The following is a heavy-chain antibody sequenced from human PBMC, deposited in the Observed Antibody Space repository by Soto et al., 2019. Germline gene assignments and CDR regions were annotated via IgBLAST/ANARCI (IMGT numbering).Heavy chain of an antibody. D-gene: IGHD2-8*01. Sequence: EVQLVESGGGLVKPGGSLRLSCAVSGFTFSSYTMNWVRQAPGKGLEWVSRISSSSSYIYYADSVKGRFTISRDNAKNSLYLQMNSLRAEDTAVYYCARPSYDYGMDVWGQGTTVTVSS. J-gene: IGHJ6*02. CDR1: GFTFSSYT. V-gene: IGHV3-21*01. CDR2: ISSSSSYI. CDR3: ARPSYDYGMDV.